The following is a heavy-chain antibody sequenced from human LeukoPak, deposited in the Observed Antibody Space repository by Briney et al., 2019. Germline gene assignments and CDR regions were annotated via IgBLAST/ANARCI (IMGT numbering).Heavy chain of an antibody. V-gene: IGHV3-23*01. D-gene: IGHD3-22*01. J-gene: IGHJ4*02. CDR3: ARASGDSSGYYLSD. CDR1: GLTFNKYA. CDR2: IGASGATT. Sequence: GGSLTLSCAVSGLTFNKYAMNWVRQGPGKGLEWVSGIGASGATTYYADSVKGRFTISRDNSKNTLYLQMNSLRAEDTAVYYCARASGDSSGYYLSDWGEGTLVTVSS.